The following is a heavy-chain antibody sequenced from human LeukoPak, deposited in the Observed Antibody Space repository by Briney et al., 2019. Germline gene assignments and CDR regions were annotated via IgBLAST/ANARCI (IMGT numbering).Heavy chain of an antibody. D-gene: IGHD6-19*01. Sequence: GASVKVSYKASGYTFTGYYMHWVRQAPGQGLEWMGWINPNSGGTNYAQKFQGRVTMTRDTSISTAYMELSRLRSDDTAVYYCASPAVAGTVVNYYFDYWGQGTLVTVSS. CDR3: ASPAVAGTVVNYYFDY. CDR1: GYTFTGYY. CDR2: INPNSGGT. V-gene: IGHV1-2*02. J-gene: IGHJ4*02.